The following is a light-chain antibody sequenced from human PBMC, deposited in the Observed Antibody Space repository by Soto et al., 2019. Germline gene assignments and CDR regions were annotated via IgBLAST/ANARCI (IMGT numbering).Light chain of an antibody. CDR1: QSVSSK. J-gene: IGKJ1*01. V-gene: IGKV3-15*01. Sequence: EIVMTQSPATLSVSPWEGATLSCRASQSVSSKLAWYQQKPGQAPRLLIYGASTRATGIPARFSGSGSGTDFTLTISSLEPEDFAVYYCQQRSNWPPTWTFGQGTKVDIK. CDR2: GAS. CDR3: QQRSNWPPTWT.